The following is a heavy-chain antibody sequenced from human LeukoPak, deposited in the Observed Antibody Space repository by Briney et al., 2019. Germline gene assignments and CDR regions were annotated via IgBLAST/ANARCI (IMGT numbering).Heavy chain of an antibody. V-gene: IGHV3-30*18. D-gene: IGHD3-10*02. CDR3: AELGITMIGGV. CDR1: GFTFNSYG. CDR2: ISYDGSNK. J-gene: IGHJ6*04. Sequence: PGGSLRLSCAASGFTFNSYGMHWVRQAPGKGLEWVADISYDGSNKYYADSVKGRFTISRDNSKNTLYLQMNSLRAEDTAVYYCAELGITMIGGVWGKGTTVTISS.